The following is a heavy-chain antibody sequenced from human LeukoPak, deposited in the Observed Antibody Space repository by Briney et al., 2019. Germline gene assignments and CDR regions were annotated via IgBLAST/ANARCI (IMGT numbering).Heavy chain of an antibody. CDR2: IYYSGST. CDR1: GGSISSYY. V-gene: IGHV4-59*01. D-gene: IGHD5-24*01. CDR3: ARSGEMATITDYYYMDV. Sequence: PSETLSLTCTVSGGSISSYYWSWIRQPPGKGLEWIGYIYYSGSTNYNPSLKSRVTISVDTSKNQFSLKLSSVTAADTAVYYCARSGEMATITDYYYMDVWGKGTTVTVSS. J-gene: IGHJ6*03.